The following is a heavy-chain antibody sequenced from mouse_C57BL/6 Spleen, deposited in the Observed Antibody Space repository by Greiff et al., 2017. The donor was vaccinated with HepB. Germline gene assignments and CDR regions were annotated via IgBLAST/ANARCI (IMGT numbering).Heavy chain of an antibody. D-gene: IGHD2-3*01. Sequence: QVQLQQPGAELVRPGSSVKLSCKASGYTFTSYWMHWVKQRPIQGLEWIGNIDPSDSETHYNQKFKDKATLTVDKSSSTAYMQLSSLTSEDSAVYYCARFYDGYYFFDYWGQGTTLTVSS. J-gene: IGHJ2*01. V-gene: IGHV1-52*01. CDR3: ARFYDGYYFFDY. CDR1: GYTFTSYW. CDR2: IDPSDSET.